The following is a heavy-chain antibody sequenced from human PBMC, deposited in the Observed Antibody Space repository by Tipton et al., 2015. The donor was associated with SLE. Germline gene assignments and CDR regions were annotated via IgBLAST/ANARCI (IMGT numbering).Heavy chain of an antibody. CDR1: GGFISSYY. CDR3: AGATRGGYFGY. J-gene: IGHJ4*02. Sequence: TLSLTCSVSGGFISSYYWSWIRQPTGKGLEWIGYIYYSESTNFNPSLKSRVTISLNTSKNQFSLMLTSVTAADTAVYYCAGATRGGYFGYWGQGIQVTVSS. D-gene: IGHD2-2*01. V-gene: IGHV4-59*12. CDR2: IYYSEST.